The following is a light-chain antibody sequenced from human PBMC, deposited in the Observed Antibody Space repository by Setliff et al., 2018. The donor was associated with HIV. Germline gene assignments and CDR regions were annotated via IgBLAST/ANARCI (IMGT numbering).Light chain of an antibody. J-gene: IGLJ1*01. V-gene: IGLV2-14*01. CDR3: SSYTNSNSYV. CDR2: EVT. Sequence: SVLTQPASVSGSPGQSITMSCTGTSSDVGGYNYVSWYQHHPGKAPKLMIYEVTNRPSGVSSRFSGAKSGNTASLTIFGLQAEDEADYYCSSYTNSNSYVFGTGTKVTVL. CDR1: SSDVGGYNY.